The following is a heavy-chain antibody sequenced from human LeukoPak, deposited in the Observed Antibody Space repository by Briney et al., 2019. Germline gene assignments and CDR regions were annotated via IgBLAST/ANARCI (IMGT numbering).Heavy chain of an antibody. J-gene: IGHJ4*02. CDR3: ANRGGYCSSTSCYQDY. Sequence: LSLTCTVSGGSISSGDYYWSWIRQPPGKGLEWVSAISGSGGSTYYADSVKGRFTISRDNFKDTLYLQMNSLRAEDTAVYYCANRGGYCSSTSCYQDYWGQGILVTVSP. CDR2: ISGSGGST. D-gene: IGHD2-2*01. CDR1: GGSISSGDYY. V-gene: IGHV3-23*01.